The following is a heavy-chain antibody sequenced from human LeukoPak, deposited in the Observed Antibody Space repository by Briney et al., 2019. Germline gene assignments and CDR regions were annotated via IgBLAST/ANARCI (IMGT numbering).Heavy chain of an antibody. J-gene: IGHJ2*01. D-gene: IGHD6-6*01. CDR3: ARGGTIAAPYFDL. CDR2: IIPIFGTA. Sequence: VASVKVSCKASGGTFSSYAISWVRQAPGQGLEWMGGIIPIFGTANYAQKFQGRVTITADESTSTAYMELSSLRSEDTAVYYCARGGTIAAPYFDLWGRGTLVTVSS. CDR1: GGTFSSYA. V-gene: IGHV1-69*13.